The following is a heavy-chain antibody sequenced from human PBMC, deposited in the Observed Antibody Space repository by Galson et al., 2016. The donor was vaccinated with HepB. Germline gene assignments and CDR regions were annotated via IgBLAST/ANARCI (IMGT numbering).Heavy chain of an antibody. Sequence: SLRLPCAVSGFSLSIYSTNWVRQAPGKGLEWIAYIRSRSNDRAIFYAGSVKGRFTISGDNADSMYLQMNNLRDEDTAVDYCVRDHDWGFDYWGQGALVTVAS. CDR1: GFSLSIYS. V-gene: IGHV3-48*02. J-gene: IGHJ4*02. CDR3: VRDHDWGFDY. CDR2: IRSRSNDRAI. D-gene: IGHD7-27*01.